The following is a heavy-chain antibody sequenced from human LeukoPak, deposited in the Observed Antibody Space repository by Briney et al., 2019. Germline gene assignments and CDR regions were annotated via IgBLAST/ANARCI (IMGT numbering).Heavy chain of an antibody. D-gene: IGHD3-22*01. CDR2: IYPGDSDT. V-gene: IGHV5-51*01. CDR1: GYSFTSYW. Sequence: GESLKISCKGSGYSFTSYWIGWVRQMPGKGLEWMGIIYPGDSDTRYSPSFQGQVTISADKSISTAYLQWSSLKASDTAIYYCARGQTRCNAGSCYSLDSWGQGTLVTVSS. CDR3: ARGQTRCNAGSCYSLDS. J-gene: IGHJ4*02.